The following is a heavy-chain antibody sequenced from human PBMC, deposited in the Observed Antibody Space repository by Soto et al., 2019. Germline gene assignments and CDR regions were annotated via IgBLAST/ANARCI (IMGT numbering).Heavy chain of an antibody. CDR3: AKDSPSSYGDYVTPYYYYGMDV. V-gene: IGHV3-23*01. Sequence: GGSLRLSCAASGFTFSSYAMSWVRQAPGKGLEWVSAISGSGGSTYYADSVKGRFTISRDNSKNTLYLQMNSLRAEDTAVYYCAKDSPSSYGDYVTPYYYYGMDVWGQGTTVTVSS. CDR1: GFTFSSYA. CDR2: ISGSGGST. D-gene: IGHD4-17*01. J-gene: IGHJ6*02.